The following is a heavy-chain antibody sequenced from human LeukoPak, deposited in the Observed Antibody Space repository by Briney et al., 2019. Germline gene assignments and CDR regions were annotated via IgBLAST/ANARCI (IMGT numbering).Heavy chain of an antibody. CDR3: ARDRYYDSSGYFVSIWNRSADDAFDI. D-gene: IGHD3-22*01. CDR1: GYTFTGYY. V-gene: IGHV1-2*02. J-gene: IGHJ3*02. CDR2: INPNSGGT. Sequence: ASVKVSCKASGYTFTGYYMHWVRQAPGQGLEWMGWINPNSGGTNYAQKFQGRVTMTRDTSISTAYMELSRLRSDDTAVYYCARDRYYDSSGYFVSIWNRSADDAFDIWGQGTMVTVSS.